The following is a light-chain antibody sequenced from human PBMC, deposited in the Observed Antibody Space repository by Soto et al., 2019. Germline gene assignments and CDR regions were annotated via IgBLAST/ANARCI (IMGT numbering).Light chain of an antibody. J-gene: IGKJ1*01. CDR2: KVS. V-gene: IGKV2-30*01. CDR1: QSLVYIDGNTY. CDR3: MQGTHWPPT. Sequence: EVLMTQSPLSLPVTLGQPASISCRSSQSLVYIDGNTYLNWFQQRPGQSPRRLIYKVSNRDSGVPDRFSGSGSGTDFTLKISRVEAEDVGVYYCMQGTHWPPTFGQGTKVDIK.